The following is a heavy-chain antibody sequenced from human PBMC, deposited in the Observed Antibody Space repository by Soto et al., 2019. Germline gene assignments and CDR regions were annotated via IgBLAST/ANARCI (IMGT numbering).Heavy chain of an antibody. CDR3: ARDSSGFDY. CDR2: IYPGGST. Sequence: GGSLRLSCAASGLTISNTYINWVRQAPGKGLEWVSVIYPGGSTYYADSVKGRFAISRDNSKNTLYLQMNSLRAEDTAVYYCARDSSGFDYWGQGTLVTVSS. CDR1: GLTISNTY. J-gene: IGHJ4*02. D-gene: IGHD3-10*01. V-gene: IGHV3-66*01.